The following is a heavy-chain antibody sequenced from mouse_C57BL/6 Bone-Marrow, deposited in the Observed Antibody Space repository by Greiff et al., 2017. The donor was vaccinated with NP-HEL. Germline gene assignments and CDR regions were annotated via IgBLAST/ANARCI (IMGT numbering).Heavy chain of an antibody. V-gene: IGHV1-81*01. Sequence: VQLVESGAELARPGASVKLSCKASGYTFTSYGISWVKQRTGQGLEWIGEIYPRSGNTYYNEKFKGKATLTADKSSSTAYMELRSLTSEDSAVYFCARREIYYPYYFDYWGQGTTLTVSS. J-gene: IGHJ2*01. CDR1: GYTFTSYG. D-gene: IGHD1-1*01. CDR3: ARREIYYPYYFDY. CDR2: IYPRSGNT.